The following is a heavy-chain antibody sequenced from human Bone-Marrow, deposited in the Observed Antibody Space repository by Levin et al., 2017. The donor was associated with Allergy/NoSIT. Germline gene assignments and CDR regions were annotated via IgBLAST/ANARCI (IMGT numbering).Heavy chain of an antibody. CDR3: TTRPAALDY. Sequence: GESLKISCTVSGFTFSDFAMSWGRRAPGKGLEWVAFIRSKAYGGTTEYAASVKGRFTISRDDSRSIAYLQMNSLKTEDTAVYYCTTRPAALDYWGQGTLVTVSS. J-gene: IGHJ4*02. CDR1: GFTFSDFA. V-gene: IGHV3-49*04. CDR2: IRSKAYGGTT. D-gene: IGHD2-2*01.